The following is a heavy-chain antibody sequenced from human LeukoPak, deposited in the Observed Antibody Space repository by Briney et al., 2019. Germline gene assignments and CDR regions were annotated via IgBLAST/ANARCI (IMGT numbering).Heavy chain of an antibody. CDR2: INSDGSST. Sequence: GGSLRLSCAASGFTFSSYWMRWVRQAPGKGLVWVSRINSDGSSTSYADSVKGRFTISRDNDKNTLYLQMNSLRAEDTAVYYCARVLWPYYYYYGMDVWGKGTTVTVSS. CDR3: ARVLWPYYYYYGMDV. J-gene: IGHJ6*04. CDR1: GFTFSSYW. D-gene: IGHD2-21*01. V-gene: IGHV3-74*01.